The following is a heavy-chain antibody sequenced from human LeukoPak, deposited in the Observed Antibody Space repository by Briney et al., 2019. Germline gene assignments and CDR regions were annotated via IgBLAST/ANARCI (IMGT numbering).Heavy chain of an antibody. D-gene: IGHD1-7*01. Sequence: GGSLRLSCAASGFTVSSNYMSWVRQAPGKGLEWVSVIYSGASTYYADSVKGRFTISRDNSKNTLYLQMNSLRAEDTAVYYCARGSWNYPFDYWGQGTLVTVSS. CDR3: ARGSWNYPFDY. J-gene: IGHJ4*02. V-gene: IGHV3-53*01. CDR2: IYSGAST. CDR1: GFTVSSNY.